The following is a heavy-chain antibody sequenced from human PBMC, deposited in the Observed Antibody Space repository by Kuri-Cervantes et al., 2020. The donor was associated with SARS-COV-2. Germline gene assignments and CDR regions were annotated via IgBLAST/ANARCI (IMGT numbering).Heavy chain of an antibody. Sequence: GGSLRLSCAASGFTFSSYAMHWVRQAPGKGLEWVAVISYDGSNKYYADSEKGRFTISRDNSKNTLYLQMNSLRAEDTAVYYCASSSGYQPFDYWGQGTLVTVSS. J-gene: IGHJ4*02. CDR2: ISYDGSNK. V-gene: IGHV3-30-3*01. CDR3: ASSSGYQPFDY. CDR1: GFTFSSYA. D-gene: IGHD3-22*01.